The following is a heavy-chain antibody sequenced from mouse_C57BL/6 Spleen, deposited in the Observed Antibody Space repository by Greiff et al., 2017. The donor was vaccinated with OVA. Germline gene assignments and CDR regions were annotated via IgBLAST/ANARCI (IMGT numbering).Heavy chain of an antibody. J-gene: IGHJ2*01. D-gene: IGHD1-1*01. CDR2: ISDGGSYT. Sequence: DVMLVESGGGLVKPGGSLKLSCAASGFTFSSYAMSWVRQTPEKRLEWVATISDGGSYTYYPDNVKGRFTISRDNAKNNLYLQMSHLKSEDTAMYYCARDDPVVAFDYWGQGTTLTVSS. CDR1: GFTFSSYA. CDR3: ARDDPVVAFDY. V-gene: IGHV5-4*01.